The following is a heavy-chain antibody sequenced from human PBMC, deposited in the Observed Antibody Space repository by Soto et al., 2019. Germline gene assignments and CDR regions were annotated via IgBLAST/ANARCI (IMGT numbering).Heavy chain of an antibody. CDR3: SADLPDWGAYAFDY. J-gene: IGHJ4*02. Sequence: EVQLVESGGGLVEPGGSLRRSCAASGFTFNGAWMNWVRQAPGKGLEWVGRVKSKVDGGTIDYAAPVKGKFTISRDDSTNTVSLQMSSLTPEDTAIYYCSADLPDWGAYAFDYWGQGTLVTVSS. CDR2: VKSKVDGGTI. D-gene: IGHD3-16*01. CDR1: GFTFNGAW. V-gene: IGHV3-15*07.